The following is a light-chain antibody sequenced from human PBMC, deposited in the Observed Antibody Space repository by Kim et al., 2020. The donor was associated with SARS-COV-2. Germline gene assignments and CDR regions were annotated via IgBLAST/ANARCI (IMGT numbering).Light chain of an antibody. CDR3: QQRSNWLT. CDR1: KRVSSD. V-gene: IGKV3-11*01. J-gene: IGKJ4*01. CDR2: DAY. Sequence: GERATRDGRDSKRVSSDLGWYQKKPGQGHRLINDDAYNRATGIPARFSGRGSGTDFTLTISSLEPEDFAVYYCQQRSNWLTCGGGTKVDIK.